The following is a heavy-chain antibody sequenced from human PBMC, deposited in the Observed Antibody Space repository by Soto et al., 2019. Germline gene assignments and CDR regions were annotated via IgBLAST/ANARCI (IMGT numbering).Heavy chain of an antibody. J-gene: IGHJ5*02. V-gene: IGHV4-59*01. CDR2: AYYSGST. Sequence: SETLSLTCTVSGGSISTYYWSWIRQPPGKGLEWIGYAYYSGSTNYNPSLKSRVTISVDTSKNQFSLKLSSVTAADTAVYYCASSYCSGGSCYSGWFDPWGQGALVTVSS. CDR1: GGSISTYY. CDR3: ASSYCSGGSCYSGWFDP. D-gene: IGHD2-15*01.